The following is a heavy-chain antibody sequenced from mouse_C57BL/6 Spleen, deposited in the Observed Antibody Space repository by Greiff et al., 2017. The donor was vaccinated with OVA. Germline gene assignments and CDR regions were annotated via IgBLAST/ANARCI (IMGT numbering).Heavy chain of an antibody. CDR1: GFTFSSYA. CDR3: ARVGLGRIFDY. V-gene: IGHV5-4*03. CDR2: ISDGGSYT. Sequence: EVMLVESGGGLVKPGGSLKLSCAASGFTFSSYAMSWVRQTPEKRLEWVATISDGGSYTYYPDHVKGRFTIPRDHAKNNLYLQMSHLKSEDTAMYYCARVGLGRIFDYWGQGTTLTVSS. J-gene: IGHJ2*01. D-gene: IGHD4-1*01.